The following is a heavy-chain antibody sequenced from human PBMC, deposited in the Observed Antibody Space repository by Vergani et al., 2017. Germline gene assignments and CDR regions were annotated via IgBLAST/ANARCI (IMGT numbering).Heavy chain of an antibody. D-gene: IGHD6-6*01. CDR2: ISSSSSYI. Sequence: EVQLLESGGGLVQPGGSLRLSCAASGFTFSSYSMNWVRQAPGKGLEWVSSISSSSSYIYYADSVKGRFTISRDNAKNSLYLQMNSLRAEDTAVYYCARDGRGNEYSSSGWFDPWGQGTLVTVSS. CDR3: ARDGRGNEYSSSGWFDP. V-gene: IGHV3-21*01. CDR1: GFTFSSYS. J-gene: IGHJ5*02.